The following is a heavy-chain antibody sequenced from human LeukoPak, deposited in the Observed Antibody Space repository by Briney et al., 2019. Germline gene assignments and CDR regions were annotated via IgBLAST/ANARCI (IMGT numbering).Heavy chain of an antibody. V-gene: IGHV4-59*01. CDR2: IYYSGST. D-gene: IGHD4/OR15-4a*01. J-gene: IGHJ4*02. CDR3: ARGSVLTLVDY. CDR1: GGSISSYY. Sequence: PSETLSLTCTVSGGSISSYYWSWIRQPPGKGLEWIGYIYYSGSTSYNPSLKSRVTISVDTSKNQFSLKLSSVTAADTAVYYCARGSVLTLVDYWGQGTLVTVSS.